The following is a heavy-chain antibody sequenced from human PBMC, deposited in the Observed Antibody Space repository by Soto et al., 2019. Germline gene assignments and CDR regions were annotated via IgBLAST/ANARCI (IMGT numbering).Heavy chain of an antibody. V-gene: IGHV1-18*01. CDR3: ARDLGAKVYY. CDR2: VSGCNGNT. J-gene: IGHJ4*02. D-gene: IGHD3-16*01. CDR1: GYTFTSHG. Sequence: QVQLVQSGAEVKKPGASVKVSCKASGYTFTSHGISWVRQAPGQGLEWMGWVSGCNGNTNYAQKFQGRVTMTTDTSTTTAYMELRSLTSDDTAGYYCARDLGAKVYYWGQGTLVTVSS.